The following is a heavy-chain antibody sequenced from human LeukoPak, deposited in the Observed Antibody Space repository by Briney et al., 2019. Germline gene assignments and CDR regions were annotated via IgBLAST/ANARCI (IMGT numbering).Heavy chain of an antibody. CDR1: GYTFTDYY. CDR3: ATDPLRDYYFDY. D-gene: IGHD4-17*01. CDR2: VDPEDGET. V-gene: IGHV1-69-2*01. J-gene: IGHJ4*02. Sequence: ASVKVSCKASGYTFTDYYMHWVQQAPGKGLEWMGRVDPEDGETIYAEKFQGRVTITADTSTDTAYMELSSLRSEDTAVYYCATDPLRDYYFDYWGQGTLVTVSS.